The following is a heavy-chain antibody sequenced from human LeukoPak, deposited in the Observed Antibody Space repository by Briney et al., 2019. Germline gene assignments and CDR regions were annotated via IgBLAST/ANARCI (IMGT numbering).Heavy chain of an antibody. CDR2: ISWNSGSI. D-gene: IGHD6-19*01. V-gene: IGHV3-9*01. CDR1: GFTFDDYG. Sequence: GGSLRLSCATSGFTFDDYGMHWVRQAPGKGLEGVSGISWNSGSIGYADYVKGRFTIYRDNDKNSLYLQMNSLRAEDTALYYCAKDFGTVAGTSRDYWGQGTLVTVSS. CDR3: AKDFGTVAGTSRDY. J-gene: IGHJ4*02.